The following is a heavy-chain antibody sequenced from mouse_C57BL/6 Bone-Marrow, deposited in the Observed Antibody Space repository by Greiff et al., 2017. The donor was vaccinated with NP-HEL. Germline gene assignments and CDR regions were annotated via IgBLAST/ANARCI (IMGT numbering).Heavy chain of an antibody. CDR3: ARLYYYGSTPY. Sequence: EVMLVESGGGLVKPGGSLKLSCAASGFTFSDYGMHWVRQAPEKGLEWVAYISSGSSTIYYADTVKGRFTISRDNAKNTLFLQMTSLRSEDTAMYYCARLYYYGSTPYWGQGTLVTVSA. D-gene: IGHD1-1*01. V-gene: IGHV5-17*01. J-gene: IGHJ3*01. CDR2: ISSGSSTI. CDR1: GFTFSDYG.